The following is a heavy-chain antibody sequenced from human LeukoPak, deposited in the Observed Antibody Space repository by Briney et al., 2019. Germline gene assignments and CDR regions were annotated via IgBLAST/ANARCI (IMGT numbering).Heavy chain of an antibody. CDR3: ARSPKMPTGLIDY. V-gene: IGHV4-59*01. CDR1: GGSISSYY. D-gene: IGHD2-8*02. J-gene: IGHJ4*02. Sequence: SETLSLTCTVSGGSISSYYWSWIRQPPGKGLEWIGYIYYSGSTNYNPSLKSRVTISVDTSKNQFSLKLSSVTAADTAVYYCARSPKMPTGLIDYWGQGTLVTVSS. CDR2: IYYSGST.